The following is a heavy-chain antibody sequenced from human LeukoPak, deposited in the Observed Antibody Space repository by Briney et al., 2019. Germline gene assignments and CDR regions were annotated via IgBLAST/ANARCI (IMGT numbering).Heavy chain of an antibody. V-gene: IGHV4-59*10. CDR2: IYSTVST. J-gene: IGHJ4*02. CDR3: ARATVGATGGIFFDY. Sequence: SETLSLTCAVYGGSFSSYYWSWIRQPAGKELEWIGRIYSTVSTNYNPSLKSRITMSVDTSKNQFSLKLSSVTAADTAVYYCARATVGATGGIFFDYWGQGTLVTVSS. D-gene: IGHD1-26*01. CDR1: GGSFSSYY.